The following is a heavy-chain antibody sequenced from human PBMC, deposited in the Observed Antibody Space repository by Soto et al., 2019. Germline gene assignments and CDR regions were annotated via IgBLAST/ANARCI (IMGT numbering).Heavy chain of an antibody. Sequence: PGGSLRLSCAASGFTFSSYSMNWVRQAPGKGLEWVSSISSSSYIYYADSVKGRFTISRDNAKNSLHLQMNSLRAEDTAVYYCARDESGGMDVWGQGTTVTVSS. J-gene: IGHJ6*02. CDR2: ISSSSYI. V-gene: IGHV3-21*01. D-gene: IGHD3-10*01. CDR1: GFTFSSYS. CDR3: ARDESGGMDV.